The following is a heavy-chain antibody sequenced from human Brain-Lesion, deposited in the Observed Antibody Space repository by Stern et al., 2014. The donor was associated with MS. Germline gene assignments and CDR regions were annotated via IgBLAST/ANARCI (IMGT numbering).Heavy chain of an antibody. Sequence: DQLVESGGGVVQPGRSLRLSCAASGFTFSYHAMHWVRQAPGKGLEWAAVISYDGRDNYYAGSVKGRFTLSRDNSKNPLYLQMNSLRAEDTAVYYCARGGAVTSSEYYFDYWGQGTLVTVSS. D-gene: IGHD4-17*01. CDR3: ARGGAVTSSEYYFDY. J-gene: IGHJ4*02. V-gene: IGHV3-30*01. CDR2: ISYDGRDN. CDR1: GFTFSYHA.